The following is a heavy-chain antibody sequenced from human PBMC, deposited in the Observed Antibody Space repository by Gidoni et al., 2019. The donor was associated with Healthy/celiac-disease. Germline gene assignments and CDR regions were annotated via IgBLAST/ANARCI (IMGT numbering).Heavy chain of an antibody. J-gene: IGHJ4*02. D-gene: IGHD3-22*01. V-gene: IGHV4-59*01. CDR1: GGSISSYY. Sequence: QVQLQESGPGLVKPSETLSLTCTVTGGSISSYYWSWIRQPTGKGLECIGYIYYSGSTNYNPSLKSRVTISVDTSKNQFSLKLSSVTAADTAVYYCARDARLYYYDSSGYFDYWGQGTLVTVSS. CDR2: IYYSGST. CDR3: ARDARLYYYDSSGYFDY.